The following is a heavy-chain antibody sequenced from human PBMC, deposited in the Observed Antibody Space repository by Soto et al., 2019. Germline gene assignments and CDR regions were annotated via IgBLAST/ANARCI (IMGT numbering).Heavy chain of an antibody. V-gene: IGHV1-58*01. J-gene: IGHJ6*02. CDR1: GFTFTSSA. CDR3: AAVDYYGSGSYYYYYYGMDV. CDR2: IVVGSGNT. Sequence: ASVKVSCKASGFTFTSSAVQWVRQARGQRLEWIGWIVVGSGNTNYAQKFQERVTITRDMSTSTAYMELGSLRSEDTAVYYCAAVDYYGSGSYYYYYYGMDVWGQGTTVTVSS. D-gene: IGHD3-10*01.